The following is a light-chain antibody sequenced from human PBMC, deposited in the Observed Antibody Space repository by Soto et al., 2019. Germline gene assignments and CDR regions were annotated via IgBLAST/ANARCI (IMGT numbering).Light chain of an antibody. J-gene: IGKJ4*01. CDR1: RSVGNN. CDR2: DAS. V-gene: IGKV3-11*01. CDR3: QQRSSWPPPT. Sequence: EIVLTQSPATLSLSPGERATLSCRASRSVGNNLAWYQKKPGQAPGLLIYDASNRATGIPARFSGSGSGTDFTLTISSLEPEDFAIYYCQQRSSWPPPTFGGGTRVDMK.